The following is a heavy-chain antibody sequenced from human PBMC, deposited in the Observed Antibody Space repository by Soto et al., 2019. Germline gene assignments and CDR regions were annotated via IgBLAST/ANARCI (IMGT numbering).Heavy chain of an antibody. J-gene: IGHJ6*02. D-gene: IGHD2-2*01. Sequence: KTSETLSLTCTVSGGSISSSSYYWGWIRQPPGKGLEWIGSIYYSGSTYYNPSLKSRVTISVDTSKNQFSLKLSSVTAADTAVYYCARDTWVPAAPYYYYGMDVWGQGTTVTVSS. CDR3: ARDTWVPAAPYYYYGMDV. V-gene: IGHV4-39*02. CDR1: GGSISSSSYY. CDR2: IYYSGST.